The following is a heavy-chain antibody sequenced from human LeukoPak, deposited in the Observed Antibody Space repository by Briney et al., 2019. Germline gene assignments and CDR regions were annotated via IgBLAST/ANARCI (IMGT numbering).Heavy chain of an antibody. CDR3: ARDPESSAFDL. V-gene: IGHV3-7*01. Sequence: GGSLRLSCAASGFTFSTYWMIWVRQTPEKGLEFVANIKQDGSEKNYMDSLKGRSTISRDNARESLYLEINSLRADDTAVYYCARDPESSAFDLWGQGALVTVSS. J-gene: IGHJ4*02. CDR1: GFTFSTYW. CDR2: IKQDGSEK. D-gene: IGHD5/OR15-5a*01.